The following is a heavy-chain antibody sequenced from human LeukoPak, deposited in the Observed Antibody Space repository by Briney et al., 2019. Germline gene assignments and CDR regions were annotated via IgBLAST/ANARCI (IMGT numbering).Heavy chain of an antibody. V-gene: IGHV3-30*03. CDR3: TTDSGWYGTYFDY. J-gene: IGHJ4*02. D-gene: IGHD6-19*01. CDR1: GFTFSSYG. Sequence: PGGSLRLSCAASGFTFSSYGMHWVRQAPGKGLEWVAVISYDGSNKYYADSVKGRFTISRDNSKNTLYLQMNSLKTEDTAVYYCTTDSGWYGTYFDYWGQGTLVTVSS. CDR2: ISYDGSNK.